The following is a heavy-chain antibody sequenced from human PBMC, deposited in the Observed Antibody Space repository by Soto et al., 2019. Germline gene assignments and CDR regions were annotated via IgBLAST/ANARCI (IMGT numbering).Heavy chain of an antibody. D-gene: IGHD3-22*01. Sequence: GASVKVSCKASGYTFTGYYMHWVRQAPGQGLEWMGWINPNSGGTNYAQKFQGRVTMTRDTSISTAYMELSRLRSDDTAVYYCARGHVEYYDSSGYYYWYWFDPWGQGTLVTVS. V-gene: IGHV1-2*02. CDR3: ARGHVEYYDSSGYYYWYWFDP. J-gene: IGHJ5*02. CDR2: INPNSGGT. CDR1: GYTFTGYY.